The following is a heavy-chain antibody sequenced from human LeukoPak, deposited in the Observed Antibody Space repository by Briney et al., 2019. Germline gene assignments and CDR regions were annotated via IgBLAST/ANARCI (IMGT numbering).Heavy chain of an antibody. CDR1: GGSISSYY. J-gene: IGHJ6*02. D-gene: IGHD5-18*01. CDR2: IYTSGST. Sequence: SETLSLTCTVSGGSISSYYWSWIRQPAGKGLEWIGRIYTSGSTNYNPSLKSRVTMSVDTSKNQFSLKLSSVTAADTAVYYCARGFARQLWNRPYYYYSLDVWGQGTTVTVSS. V-gene: IGHV4-4*07. CDR3: ARGFARQLWNRPYYYYSLDV.